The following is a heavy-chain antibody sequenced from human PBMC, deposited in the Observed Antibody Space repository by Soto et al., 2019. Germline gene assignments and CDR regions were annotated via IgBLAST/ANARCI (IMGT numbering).Heavy chain of an antibody. CDR2: ISYDGSNK. Sequence: GGSLRLXCAASGFTFSSYGMHWVRQAPGKGLEWVAVISYDGSNKYYADSVKGRFTISRDNSKNTLYLQMNSLRAEDTAVYYCAKMVVAAAGYYYYYGMDVWGQGTTVTVSS. CDR1: GFTFSSYG. V-gene: IGHV3-30*18. D-gene: IGHD6-13*01. J-gene: IGHJ6*02. CDR3: AKMVVAAAGYYYYYGMDV.